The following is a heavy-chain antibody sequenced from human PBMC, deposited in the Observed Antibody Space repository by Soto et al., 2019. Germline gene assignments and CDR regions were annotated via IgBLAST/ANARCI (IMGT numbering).Heavy chain of an antibody. CDR2: IKKDGIEK. CDR3: ARDADASGWYHYGMDI. Sequence: PGGSLRLSCAASGFSLSPYLMNWVRQAPGKGLEWVANIKKDGIEKYYVDSVKGRFFISRDNAKSSLYLQLNSLRAEDTAVYYCARDADASGWYHYGMDIWGQGSLVTVYS. D-gene: IGHD6-19*01. J-gene: IGHJ6*02. V-gene: IGHV3-7*01. CDR1: GFSLSPYL.